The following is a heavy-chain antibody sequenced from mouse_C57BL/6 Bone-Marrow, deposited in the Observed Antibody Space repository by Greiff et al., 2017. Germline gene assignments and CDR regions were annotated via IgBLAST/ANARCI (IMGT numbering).Heavy chain of an antibody. CDR2: IYPGDGDT. CDR1: GYAFSSYW. D-gene: IGHD1-1*01. CDR3: ARSHDGGGYYFDY. V-gene: IGHV1-80*01. J-gene: IGHJ2*01. Sequence: VQLQQSGAELVKPGASVKISCKASGYAFSSYWMNWVKQRPGKGLEWIGQIYPGDGDTNYNGKFKGKATLTADKSSSTAYMQLSSLTSEDSAVYFFARSHDGGGYYFDYWGQGTTLTVSS.